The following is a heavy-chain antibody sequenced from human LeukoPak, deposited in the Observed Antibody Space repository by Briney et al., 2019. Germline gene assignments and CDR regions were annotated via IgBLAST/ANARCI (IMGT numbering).Heavy chain of an antibody. CDR1: GFTFSSYG. CDR3: ATWGLAVAGTEY. J-gene: IGHJ4*02. Sequence: GSLRLSCAASGFTFSSYGMHWVRQAPGKGLEWVAFIRYDGSNKYYADSVKGRFTISRDNSKNTLYLQMNSLRAEDTAVYYCATWGLAVAGTEYWGQGTLVTVSS. V-gene: IGHV3-30*02. D-gene: IGHD6-19*01. CDR2: IRYDGSNK.